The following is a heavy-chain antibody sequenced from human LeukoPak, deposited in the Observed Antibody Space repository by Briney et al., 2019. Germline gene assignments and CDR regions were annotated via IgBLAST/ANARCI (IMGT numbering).Heavy chain of an antibody. CDR3: ARDSRITRDAFDI. CDR1: GFIFSSYE. CDR2: IKQDGSEK. Sequence: GGSLRLSCAASGFIFSSYEMTWVRQAPGKGLEWVANIKQDGSEKYYVDSVKGRFTISRDNAKNSLYLQMNSLRAEDTAVYYCARDSRITRDAFDIWGQGTMVTVSS. D-gene: IGHD3-10*01. V-gene: IGHV3-7*01. J-gene: IGHJ3*02.